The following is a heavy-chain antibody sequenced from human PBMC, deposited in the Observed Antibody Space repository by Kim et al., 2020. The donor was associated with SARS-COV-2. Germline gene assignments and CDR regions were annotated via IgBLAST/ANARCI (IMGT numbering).Heavy chain of an antibody. CDR3: GRERFREIFRVDGAFDS. Sequence: GGSLRLSCVASEFTFTNYFMHWVRQAPGKGLEWVGIISNDGTKKYYADSVKGRFTISRDNSKSTLFLQMNSLRPEDTAVYFCGRERFREIFRVDGAFDSWGQGTMVTVSS. CDR2: ISNDGTKK. D-gene: IGHD3-10*01. V-gene: IGHV3-30*03. CDR1: EFTFTNYF. J-gene: IGHJ3*02.